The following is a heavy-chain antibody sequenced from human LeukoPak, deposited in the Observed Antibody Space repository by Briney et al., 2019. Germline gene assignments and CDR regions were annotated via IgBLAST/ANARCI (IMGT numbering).Heavy chain of an antibody. V-gene: IGHV3-23*01. J-gene: IGHJ4*02. CDR3: AKDRRKYCSAYYFDY. CDR2: ISGSGGST. Sequence: GGSLRLSCAASGFTFSSYAMSWVRQAPGKGLEWVSAISGSGGSTYYADSVKGRFTISRDNSKNTLYLQMNSLRAEDTAVYYCAKDRRKYCSAYYFDYWGQGTLVTVSS. CDR1: GFTFSSYA. D-gene: IGHD2-8*02.